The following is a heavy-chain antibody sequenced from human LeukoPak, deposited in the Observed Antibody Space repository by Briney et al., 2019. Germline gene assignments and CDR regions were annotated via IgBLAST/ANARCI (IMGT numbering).Heavy chain of an antibody. J-gene: IGHJ6*03. CDR3: ARGSSFYYYYMDV. Sequence: SETLSLTCSVSGGSISSSSYYWGWIRQPPGKGLEWIGSIYYSGSTYYNPSLKSRVTISVDTSKNQFSLKLSSVTAADTAVYYCARGSSFYYYYMDVWGKGTTVTVSS. CDR1: GGSISSSSYY. V-gene: IGHV4-39*07. D-gene: IGHD6-6*01. CDR2: IYYSGST.